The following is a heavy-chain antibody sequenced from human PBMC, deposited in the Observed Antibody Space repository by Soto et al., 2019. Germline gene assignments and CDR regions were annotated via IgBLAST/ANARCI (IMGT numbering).Heavy chain of an antibody. D-gene: IGHD6-6*01. CDR3: ARVEYSSSSGVPFDP. J-gene: IGHJ5*02. Sequence: ASVKVSCKASGGTFSSYAISWVRQAPGQGLEWMGGIIPIFGTANYAQKFQGRVTITADKSTSTAYMELSSLRSEDTAVYYCARVEYSSSSGVPFDPWGQGTLVTVSS. CDR1: GGTFSSYA. V-gene: IGHV1-69*06. CDR2: IIPIFGTA.